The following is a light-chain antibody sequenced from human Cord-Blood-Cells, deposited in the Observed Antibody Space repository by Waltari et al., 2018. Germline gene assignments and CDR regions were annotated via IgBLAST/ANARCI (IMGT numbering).Light chain of an antibody. V-gene: IGKV1-39*01. J-gene: IGKJ3*01. CDR1: QSISSY. Sequence: DLKMTQSPFSLSASVRDRVTTPCPASQSISSYSIWNQRKPGKAPRLLIYAASSLQSGVQSRFSGSGSGTDFTLTISGLQPEDFATYNCQHSYSTLLTFGPGTKVDIK. CDR3: QHSYSTLLT. CDR2: AAS.